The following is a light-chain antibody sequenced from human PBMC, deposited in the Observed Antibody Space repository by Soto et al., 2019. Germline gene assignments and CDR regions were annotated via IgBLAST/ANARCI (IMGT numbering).Light chain of an antibody. V-gene: IGKV3-15*01. CDR1: QSVASD. J-gene: IGKJ4*01. CDR3: QQYNNWPLT. Sequence: ETVMTQSPATLSASPGESATLSVRASQSVASDLAWYQQIPGQAPRLLIYSASTGATGGPARFSGSGSGTEFTLTISSLQSEDFAIYYCQQYNNWPLTFGGGTKVEI. CDR2: SAS.